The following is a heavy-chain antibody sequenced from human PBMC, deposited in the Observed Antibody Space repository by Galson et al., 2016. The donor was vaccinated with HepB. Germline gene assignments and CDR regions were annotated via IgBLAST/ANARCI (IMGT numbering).Heavy chain of an antibody. CDR3: ARDYFCVGASCRGERGRFDY. CDR2: ISSDGVYT. J-gene: IGHJ4*02. Sequence: SLRLSCAASGFTFRDFPMVWVRQAPGQGLEWVSSISSDGVYTYYADSLKGRFSISRDNAKNSLLLQVSSLRAEDTAMYYCARDYFCVGASCRGERGRFDYWGQGALVTVSS. D-gene: IGHD2-21*01. V-gene: IGHV3-21*01. CDR1: GFTFRDFP.